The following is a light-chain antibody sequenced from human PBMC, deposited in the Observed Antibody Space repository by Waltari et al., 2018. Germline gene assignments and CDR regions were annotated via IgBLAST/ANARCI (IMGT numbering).Light chain of an antibody. CDR2: GTS. J-gene: IGKJ2*01. CDR3: QQFGSSPPYT. V-gene: IGKV3-20*01. CDR1: QSVTSSH. Sequence: IVLTQSPGTLSLSPGERATLSCRASQSVTSSHLAWYQQKPGQAPRLLIHGTSSRATGIPDRFSGSGSGTDFTLTISRLEPEDFAVYYCQQFGSSPPYTFGQGNKLEI.